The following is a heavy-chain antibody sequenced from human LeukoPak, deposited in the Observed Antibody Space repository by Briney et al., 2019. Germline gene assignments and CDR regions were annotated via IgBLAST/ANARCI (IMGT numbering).Heavy chain of an antibody. CDR1: GGTFSSYA. CDR2: IIPILGIA. Sequence: SVKVSCKASGGTFSSYAISWVRQAAGQGLGWMGRIIPILGIANYAQKFQGRVTITADKSTSTAYMELSSLRSEDTAVYYCARSGGDLGPGYWGQGTLVTVSS. D-gene: IGHD2-21*02. J-gene: IGHJ1*01. V-gene: IGHV1-69*04. CDR3: ARSGGDLGPGY.